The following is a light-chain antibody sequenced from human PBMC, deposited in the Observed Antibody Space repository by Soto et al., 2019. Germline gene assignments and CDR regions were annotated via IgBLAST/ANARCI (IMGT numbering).Light chain of an antibody. J-gene: IGLJ2*01. CDR1: SSDVGGYDF. CDR2: AVR. Sequence: QSVLTQPRSVSGSPGQSVTISCTGTSSDVGGYDFVSWYQQHPAKAPKLMNSAVRKRPSGVPDPISRSKSGNTAPLTMSGLQAEDEADYYCCSYAGDLALFGGGTKVTVL. V-gene: IGLV2-11*01. CDR3: CSYAGDLAL.